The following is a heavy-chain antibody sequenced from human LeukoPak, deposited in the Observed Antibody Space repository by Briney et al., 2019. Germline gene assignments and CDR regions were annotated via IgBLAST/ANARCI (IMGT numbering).Heavy chain of an antibody. D-gene: IGHD1-1*01. Sequence: SETLSLTCSVSGGPIRSSFGTGIRQPAGKGLEWIGRIYSSGEADYNPSLRSRVTMSLDMSKNHFSLKLTSVTAADTAVYYCAKGPGALTHDAFDIWGQGTLVTVSS. CDR2: IYSSGEA. J-gene: IGHJ3*02. V-gene: IGHV4-4*07. CDR1: GGPIRSSF. CDR3: AKGPGALTHDAFDI.